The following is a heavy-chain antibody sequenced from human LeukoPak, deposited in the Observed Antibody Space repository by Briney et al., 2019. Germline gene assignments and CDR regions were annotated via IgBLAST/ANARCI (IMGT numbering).Heavy chain of an antibody. J-gene: IGHJ4*02. CDR2: ISAGGGST. V-gene: IGHV3-23*01. D-gene: IGHD3-10*01. Sequence: PGGSLRLPCAASGFTFSSYSMNWVRQAPGKGLEWVSSISAGGGSTNYADSVKGRFTISRENPKNTLYLQMNSLRAEDTAVYYCAKEKYYGSDWGQGTLVTVSS. CDR3: AKEKYYGSD. CDR1: GFTFSSYS.